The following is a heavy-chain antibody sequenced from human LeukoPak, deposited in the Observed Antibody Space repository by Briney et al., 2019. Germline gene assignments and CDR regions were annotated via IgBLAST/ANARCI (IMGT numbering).Heavy chain of an antibody. J-gene: IGHJ3*02. CDR3: ARWGESGDSVVHAFDI. D-gene: IGHD2-21*02. V-gene: IGHV4-59*01. CDR1: GASITSYY. Sequence: SETLSLTCTVSGASITSYYWNWMRQSPGKGLEWIGYGYHSGTTNYNPSLESRGTISVDTSKNQFSLKLSSVSAADTAVYYCARWGESGDSVVHAFDIWGRGTTVTVSS. CDR2: GYHSGTT.